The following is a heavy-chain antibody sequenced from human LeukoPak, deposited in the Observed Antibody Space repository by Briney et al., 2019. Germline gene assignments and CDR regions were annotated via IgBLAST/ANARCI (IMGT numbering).Heavy chain of an antibody. Sequence: KSGGSLRLSCAASGFAFSNAWMSWVRQAPGKGLEWVGRIKSKTDGGTTDYAAPVKGRFTISRDDSKNTLYLQMNSLRAEDTAVYYRAKGEYSSSWYTEVFYYWGQGTLVTVSS. J-gene: IGHJ4*02. CDR1: GFAFSNAW. CDR3: AKGEYSSSWYTEVFYY. V-gene: IGHV3-15*01. D-gene: IGHD6-13*01. CDR2: IKSKTDGGTT.